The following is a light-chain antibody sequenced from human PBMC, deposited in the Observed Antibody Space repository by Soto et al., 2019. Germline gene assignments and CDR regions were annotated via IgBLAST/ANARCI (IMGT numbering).Light chain of an antibody. CDR1: TGAVTSGHY. Sequence: QAVVTQEPSLTVSLGGTVTLTCGSSTGAVTSGHYPYWFQQKPGQAPRTLIYDTSNKHSWTPARFSGSLLGGKAALTLSGAQPEDEAEYYCLLSYSGALVVFGGGTKVTVL. CDR2: DTS. J-gene: IGLJ2*01. CDR3: LLSYSGALVV. V-gene: IGLV7-46*01.